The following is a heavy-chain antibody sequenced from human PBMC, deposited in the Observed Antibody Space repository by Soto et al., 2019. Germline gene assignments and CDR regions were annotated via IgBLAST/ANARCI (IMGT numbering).Heavy chain of an antibody. Sequence: ASVKVSCKASGYTFTSYGISWVRQAPGQGLEWMGWISAYNGNTNYAQKLQGRVTMTTDTSTSTAYMELSSLRSEDTAVYYCARDTPIYCSSTSCPEDLNYGMDVWGQGTTVTVSS. CDR2: ISAYNGNT. V-gene: IGHV1-18*01. D-gene: IGHD2-2*01. CDR3: ARDTPIYCSSTSCPEDLNYGMDV. J-gene: IGHJ6*02. CDR1: GYTFTSYG.